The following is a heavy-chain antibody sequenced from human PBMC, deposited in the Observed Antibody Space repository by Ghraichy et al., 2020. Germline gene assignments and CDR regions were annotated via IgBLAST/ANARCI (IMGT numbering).Heavy chain of an antibody. CDR1: GYTFTDYH. CDR2: INPKDGDT. D-gene: IGHD5-24*01. Sequence: ASVKVSCKASGYTFTDYHLHWVRQAPGQGLEWMGWINPKDGDTSYPQKFLGRVTMTRDPSITTAYMELNRLTSDDTAVYFCARLLGPGYNFWGYWGQGTPVTVSS. J-gene: IGHJ4*02. CDR3: ARLLGPGYNFWGY. V-gene: IGHV1-2*02.